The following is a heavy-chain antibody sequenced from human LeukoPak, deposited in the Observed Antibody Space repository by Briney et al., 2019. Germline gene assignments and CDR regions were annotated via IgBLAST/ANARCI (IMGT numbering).Heavy chain of an antibody. D-gene: IGHD5-12*01. V-gene: IGHV6-1*01. CDR2: TYYRSKWSN. Sequence: SQTLSLTCAISGDSVSSNTATWSWIRLSPSRGLEWLGGTYYRSKWSNEYAVTVKSRTTINSDTSKNQFSLQLNSVTPEDTAVYYCARGIYSIGFDYWGQGTLVTVSS. CDR1: GDSVSSNTAT. J-gene: IGHJ4*02. CDR3: ARGIYSIGFDY.